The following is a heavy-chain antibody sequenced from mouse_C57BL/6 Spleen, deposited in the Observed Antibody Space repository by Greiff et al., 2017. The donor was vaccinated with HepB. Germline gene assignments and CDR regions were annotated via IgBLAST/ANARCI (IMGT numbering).Heavy chain of an antibody. Sequence: VQLQQSGAELVKPGASVKLSCKASGYTFTSYWMHWVKQRPGQGLEWIGMIHPNSGSTNYNEKFKSKATLTVDKSSSTAYMQLSSLTSEDSAVYYCAREGLITTVVAGDYAMDYWGQGTSVTVSS. CDR3: AREGLITTVVAGDYAMDY. J-gene: IGHJ4*01. D-gene: IGHD1-1*01. CDR2: IHPNSGST. CDR1: GYTFTSYW. V-gene: IGHV1-64*01.